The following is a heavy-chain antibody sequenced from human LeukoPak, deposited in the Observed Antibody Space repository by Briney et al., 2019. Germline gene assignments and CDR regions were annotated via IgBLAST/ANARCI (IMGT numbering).Heavy chain of an antibody. J-gene: IGHJ4*02. V-gene: IGHV3-23*01. CDR2: ISGSGGST. CDR1: GFTFSSYG. CDR3: AKDLVGVAVADY. Sequence: GGSLRLSCAASGFTFSSYGMSGVRQAPGKGLEWVSAISGSGGSTYYADSVKGRFTISRDNSKNTLYLQLNSLRAEDTALYFCAKDLVGVAVADYWGQGTLVTVSS. D-gene: IGHD2-15*01.